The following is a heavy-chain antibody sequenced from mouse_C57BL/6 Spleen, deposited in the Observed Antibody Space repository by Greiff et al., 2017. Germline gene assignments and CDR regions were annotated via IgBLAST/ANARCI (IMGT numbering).Heavy chain of an antibody. CDR2: IDPNSGGT. CDR1: GYTFTSYW. Sequence: QVQLQQPGPELVKLGASVKLSCKVSGYTFTSYWMHWVKQRPGRGLVGIGRIDPNSGGTKYNEKFKSKATLTVDKPSSTAYMQLSSLTSEGSAVYYCARDSPWFAYWGQGTLVTVSA. J-gene: IGHJ3*01. V-gene: IGHV1-72*01. CDR3: ARDSPWFAY.